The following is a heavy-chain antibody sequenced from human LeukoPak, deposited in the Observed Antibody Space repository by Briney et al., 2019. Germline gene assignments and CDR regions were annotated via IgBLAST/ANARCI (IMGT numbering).Heavy chain of an antibody. J-gene: IGHJ6*02. Sequence: PGRSLRLSCAASGFTFSSYGMHWVRQAPGKGLEWVAVISYDGSNKYYADSVKGRFTISRDNSKNTLYLQMNSLRAEDTAVYYCAKDSVKQWLVSRGSVNYYYGMDVWGQGTTVTVSS. V-gene: IGHV3-30*18. CDR1: GFTFSSYG. D-gene: IGHD6-19*01. CDR3: AKDSVKQWLVSRGSVNYYYGMDV. CDR2: ISYDGSNK.